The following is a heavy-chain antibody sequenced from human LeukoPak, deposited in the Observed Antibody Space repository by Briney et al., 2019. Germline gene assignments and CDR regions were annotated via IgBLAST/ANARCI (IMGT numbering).Heavy chain of an antibody. V-gene: IGHV3-23*01. CDR1: GFTFSSYG. Sequence: GGSLRLSCAASGFTFSSYGMSWVRQAPGKGLGWVSAIKGRFTISRDNSKNTLYLQMNSLRAEDTAVYYCARAKPRNMVRGLIMRRESRYYFDYWGQGTLVTVPS. CDR3: ARAKPRNMVRGLIMRRESRYYFDY. J-gene: IGHJ4*02. D-gene: IGHD3-10*01. CDR2: I.